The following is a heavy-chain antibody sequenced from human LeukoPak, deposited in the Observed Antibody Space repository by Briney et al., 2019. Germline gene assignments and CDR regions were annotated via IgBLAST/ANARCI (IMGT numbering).Heavy chain of an antibody. J-gene: IGHJ4*02. CDR1: GGSISSSSYY. V-gene: IGHV4-39*01. CDR2: IYYSGST. Sequence: SETLSLTCTVSGGSISSSSYYWGWIRQPPGKGLEWIGSIYYSGSTYYNTSLKSRVTISVDTSKNQFSLKLSSVTAADTAVYYCARHGHDSSGYLSPFDYWGQGTLVTVSS. CDR3: ARHGHDSSGYLSPFDY. D-gene: IGHD3-22*01.